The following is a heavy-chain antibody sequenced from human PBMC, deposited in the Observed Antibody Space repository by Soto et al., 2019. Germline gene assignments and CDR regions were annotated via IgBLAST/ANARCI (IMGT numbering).Heavy chain of an antibody. CDR2: ISAYSGNT. J-gene: IGHJ4*02. D-gene: IGHD5-12*01. CDR1: GYTFTSYG. CDR3: ARDRGGYDGFDY. Sequence: QVQLVQSGTEVKKPGASVKVSCKASGYTFTSYGISWVRQAPGQGLEWMGWISAYSGNTNYAQRLQGRVTMTTDTSATTAFMELRSLRSDDTAVYYCARDRGGYDGFDYWGQGTLVTVSS. V-gene: IGHV1-18*01.